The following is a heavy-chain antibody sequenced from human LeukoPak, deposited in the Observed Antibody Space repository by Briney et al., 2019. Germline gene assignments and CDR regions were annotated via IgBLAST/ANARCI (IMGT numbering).Heavy chain of an antibody. Sequence: SETLSLTCTVSGGSISSSSYYWGWIRQPPGKGLEWIGSIYYSGSTYYNPSLKSRVTISVDTSKNQFSLKLSSVTAADTAVYYCARAPFYYGDYGHTFDYWGQGTLVTVSS. D-gene: IGHD4-17*01. J-gene: IGHJ4*02. CDR3: ARAPFYYGDYGHTFDY. CDR2: IYYSGST. V-gene: IGHV4-39*07. CDR1: GGSISSSSYY.